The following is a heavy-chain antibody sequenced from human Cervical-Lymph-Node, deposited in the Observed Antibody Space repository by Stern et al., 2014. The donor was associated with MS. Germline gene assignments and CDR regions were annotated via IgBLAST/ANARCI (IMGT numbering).Heavy chain of an antibody. CDR1: GYSFSSYW. CDR3: ARHPNLYYYDSSGYPDY. CDR2: IYPGDSDT. D-gene: IGHD3-22*01. J-gene: IGHJ4*02. V-gene: IGHV5-51*01. Sequence: EVQLVESGAEVKKPGESLKISCKGSGYSFSSYWIGWVRQMPGKGLDWMGIIYPGDSDTRYSPSFQGQVTISADSSLSTAYLQWSSLKASDTAMYYCARHPNLYYYDSSGYPDYWGQGTLVTVSS.